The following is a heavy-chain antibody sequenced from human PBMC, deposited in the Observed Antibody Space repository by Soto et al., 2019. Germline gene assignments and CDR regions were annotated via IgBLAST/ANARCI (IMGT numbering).Heavy chain of an antibody. CDR2: VNLSGNT. Sequence: LSLTCAIYGASFSPYHWSWIRQSPGKGLEWIGEVNLSGNTYYNPSFKTRVTMSVDASKNQFSLKMGSLTAADTAIYYCARSPTFYNYVWGNSTYWGQGALVTVSS. D-gene: IGHD3-16*01. CDR3: ARSPTFYNYVWGNSTY. J-gene: IGHJ4*02. V-gene: IGHV4-34*01. CDR1: GASFSPYH.